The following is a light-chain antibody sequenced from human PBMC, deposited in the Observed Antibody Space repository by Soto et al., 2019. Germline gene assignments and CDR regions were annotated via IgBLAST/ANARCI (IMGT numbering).Light chain of an antibody. CDR1: SSDVGGYNY. Sequence: QSALTQPPSASGSPGQSVTISCTGTSSDVGGYNYVSWYQQHPGKAPKLILYEVTTRPSGISSRFSGSKSGNTASLTISGLQADDEAYYYCSSYTSTNTPYVFGTGTKLTVL. V-gene: IGLV2-14*01. CDR2: EVT. J-gene: IGLJ1*01. CDR3: SSYTSTNTPYV.